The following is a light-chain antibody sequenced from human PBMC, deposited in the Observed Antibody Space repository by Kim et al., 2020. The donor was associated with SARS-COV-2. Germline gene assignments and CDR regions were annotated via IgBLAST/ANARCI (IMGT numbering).Light chain of an antibody. Sequence: ASIGDRVTITCRASQDIRNDLGWYQQKPGKAPELLIYAASSLQSGVPSRFAGSGSGTDFTLTISSLQPEDFATYYCVQDYNYPYTFGQGTKLEI. CDR1: QDIRND. CDR2: AAS. J-gene: IGKJ2*01. V-gene: IGKV1-6*01. CDR3: VQDYNYPYT.